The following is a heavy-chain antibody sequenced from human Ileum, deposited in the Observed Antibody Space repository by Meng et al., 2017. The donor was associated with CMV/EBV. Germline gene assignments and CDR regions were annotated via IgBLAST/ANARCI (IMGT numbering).Heavy chain of an antibody. CDR1: GYTFTGYY. Sequence: ASVKVSCKASGYTFTGYYMHWVRQAPGQGLEWMGWINPNSGGTNYAQKFQGRVTMTRDTSISTAYMELSRLRSDDTAVYYCARFKVCSSSSCYKGVYYYGMDVWGQGTTVTVSS. CDR3: ARFKVCSSSSCYKGVYYYGMDV. D-gene: IGHD2-2*02. CDR2: INPNSGGT. J-gene: IGHJ6*02. V-gene: IGHV1-2*02.